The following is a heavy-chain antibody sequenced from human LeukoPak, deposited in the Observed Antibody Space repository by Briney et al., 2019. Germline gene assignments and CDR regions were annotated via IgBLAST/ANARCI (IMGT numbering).Heavy chain of an antibody. CDR2: MSKDGATI. Sequence: AESLTLSCVVSGFTFSRHCMHWARHAPGKGLTWVAGMSKDGATIRYEVSVEGRFAISRDNSKNTVYLQMNSLRAEDTAVYYCAKVGLPDALINWIDSWGQGTLVSVSS. J-gene: IGHJ5*01. D-gene: IGHD2-2*01. CDR1: GFTFSRHC. V-gene: IGHV3-30*18. CDR3: AKVGLPDALINWIDS.